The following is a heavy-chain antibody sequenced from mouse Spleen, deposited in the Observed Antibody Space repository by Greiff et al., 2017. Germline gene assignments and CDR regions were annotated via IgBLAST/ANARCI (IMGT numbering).Heavy chain of an antibody. CDR2: INSNGGST. Sequence: EVQVVESGGGLVQPGGSLKLSCAASGFTFSSYGMSWVRQTPDKRLELVATINSNGGSTYYPDSVKGRFTISRDNAKNTLYLQMSSLKSEDTAMYYCARVNRYGDYAMDYWGQGTSVTVSS. V-gene: IGHV5-6-3*01. CDR3: ARVNRYGDYAMDY. CDR1: GFTFSSYG. J-gene: IGHJ4*01. D-gene: IGHD2-14*01.